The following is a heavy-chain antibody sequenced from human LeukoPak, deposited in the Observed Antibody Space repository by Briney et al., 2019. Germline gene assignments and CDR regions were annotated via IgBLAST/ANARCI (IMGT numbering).Heavy chain of an antibody. Sequence: GGSLRLSCAASGFTFSSYGMHWVRQAPDKGQEWVAVIWYNGSNKYYADSVKGRFTISRDNSKNTLYLEMNSLRADDTAVYYCAKASYSYGNDAFDIWGQGTKVTVSS. CDR2: IWYNGSNK. CDR3: AKASYSYGNDAFDI. CDR1: GFTFSSYG. V-gene: IGHV3-33*06. D-gene: IGHD3-16*02. J-gene: IGHJ3*02.